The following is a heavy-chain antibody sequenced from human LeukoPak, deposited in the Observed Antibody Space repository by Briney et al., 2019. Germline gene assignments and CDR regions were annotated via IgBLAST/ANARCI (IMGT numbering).Heavy chain of an antibody. J-gene: IGHJ4*02. CDR3: ARAAYCGGDCYLFDY. CDR2: IYCSGST. Sequence: SETLSLTCTVSSDSIYSSNYYWGWIRQPPGKGLEWIGSIYCSGSTYYNSSLKSRVTISVDTSKNQFSLKLSSLTAADTAVYYCARAAYCGGDCYLFDYWGQGTLVTVSS. CDR1: SDSIYSSNYY. V-gene: IGHV4-39*01. D-gene: IGHD2-21*02.